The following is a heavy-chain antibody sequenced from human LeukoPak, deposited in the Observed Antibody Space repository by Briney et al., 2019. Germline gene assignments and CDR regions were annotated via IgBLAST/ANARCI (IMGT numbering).Heavy chain of an antibody. CDR3: ARDFGFYDSSGYYPSV. V-gene: IGHV3-23*01. D-gene: IGHD3-22*01. CDR1: GFTFSSYA. CDR2: ISGSGGST. Sequence: GGSLRLSCAASGFTFSSYAMSWVRQAPGKGLEWVSAISGSGGSTYYADSVKGRFTISRDNSKNTLYLQMNSLRAEDTAVYYCARDFGFYDSSGYYPSVWGQGTLVTVSS. J-gene: IGHJ4*02.